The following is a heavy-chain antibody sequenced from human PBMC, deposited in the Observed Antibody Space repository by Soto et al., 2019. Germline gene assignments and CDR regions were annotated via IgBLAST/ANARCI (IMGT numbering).Heavy chain of an antibody. CDR3: AKGSRVVVAGIDG. D-gene: IGHD2-15*01. Sequence: EVQLLESGGGLVQPGGSLRLSCAASGFTFSSYAMSWVRQAPGKGLEWVSAISGSGGSAYYADSVKGRFTISRDNSKNTLYLQMNSLRAEDTALYYCAKGSRVVVAGIDGWGQGTLVTVSS. CDR2: ISGSGGSA. CDR1: GFTFSSYA. J-gene: IGHJ4*02. V-gene: IGHV3-23*01.